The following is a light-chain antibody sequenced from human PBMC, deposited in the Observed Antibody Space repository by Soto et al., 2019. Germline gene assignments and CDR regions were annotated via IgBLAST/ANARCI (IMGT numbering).Light chain of an antibody. CDR2: EVT. V-gene: IGLV2-14*01. Sequence: QSALTQSASVSGSPGQSITITCTGTSSDVGADKYVSWYQQHPGKAPQLMIYEVTNRPSGVSNRFSGSKSGNTASLTISGLQAEDEGDYYCSSYASNTYVFGTGTKVTVL. J-gene: IGLJ1*01. CDR3: SSYASNTYV. CDR1: SSDVGADKY.